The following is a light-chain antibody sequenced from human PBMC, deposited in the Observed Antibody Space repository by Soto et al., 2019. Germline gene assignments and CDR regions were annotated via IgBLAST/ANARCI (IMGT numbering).Light chain of an antibody. V-gene: IGLV1-44*01. J-gene: IGLJ1*01. CDR3: AAWDDSLNGRV. Sequence: QSLRTHPPSASWTPGQRVTISCSGSNSNIGSNTVNWYQQLPGTAPTLLIYYDNLRPSGVPDRISGSKSGTSASLAISGLQSDDEADYYCAAWDDSLNGRVFGTGTKVTXL. CDR1: NSNIGSNT. CDR2: YDN.